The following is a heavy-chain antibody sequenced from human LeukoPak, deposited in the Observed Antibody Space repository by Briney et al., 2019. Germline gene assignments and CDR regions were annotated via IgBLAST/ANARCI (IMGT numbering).Heavy chain of an antibody. CDR3: AKAKPYSSSWYWDY. D-gene: IGHD6-13*01. CDR1: GFTFSSYS. CDR2: ISSSSSYI. V-gene: IGHV3-21*04. Sequence: GGSLRLSCAASGFTFSSYSMNWVRQAPGKGLEWVSSISSSSSYIYYADSVKGRFTISRDNSKNTLYLQMNSLRAEDTAVYYCAKAKPYSSSWYWDYWGQGTLVTVSS. J-gene: IGHJ4*02.